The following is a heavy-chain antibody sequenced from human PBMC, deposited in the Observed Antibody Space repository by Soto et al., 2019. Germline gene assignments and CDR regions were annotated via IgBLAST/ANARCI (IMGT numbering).Heavy chain of an antibody. V-gene: IGHV1-8*01. CDR1: GYTFTSYD. CDR2: MNPNSGNT. CDR3: ARGRIAEAGFDY. Sequence: QVQLVQSGAEVKKPGASVKVSCKASGYTFTSYDINWVRQATGQGLEWMGWMNPNSGNTGYAQKFQGRVTMTRNTSISTAYMELCSLKSEHTAVYYCARGRIAEAGFDYWGQGTLVTVSS. J-gene: IGHJ4*02. D-gene: IGHD6-13*01.